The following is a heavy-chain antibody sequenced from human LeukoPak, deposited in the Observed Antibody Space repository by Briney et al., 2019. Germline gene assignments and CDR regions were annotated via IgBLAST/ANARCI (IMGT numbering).Heavy chain of an antibody. J-gene: IGHJ5*02. CDR1: GYSFTSYW. Sequence: GASLQISSKASGYSFTSYWIGWVRQMPGKDLEWMGIIYPGDSDTRYSPSFQGQVTISADKSISTVYLQWSSLKASDTAMYYCARHSARKYGSGSYYTGNWFDPWGQGTLVTVSS. CDR3: ARHSARKYGSGSYYTGNWFDP. D-gene: IGHD3-10*01. CDR2: IYPGDSDT. V-gene: IGHV5-51*01.